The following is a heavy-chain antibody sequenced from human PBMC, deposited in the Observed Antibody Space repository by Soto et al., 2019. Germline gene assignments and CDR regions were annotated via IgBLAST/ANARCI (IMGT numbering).Heavy chain of an antibody. Sequence: QVQLVQSGADVKKPGASVKVSCKASGYTFTSDGISWVRQAPGQGLEWMGWISTYNGNTKFAQKLQGRVTMTTDTSTSTVYMELRSLTSDDTAVYYCAAWAGQVRGYGGPFDYWGQGTLLNVSS. CDR2: ISTYNGNT. CDR3: AAWAGQVRGYGGPFDY. V-gene: IGHV1-18*04. D-gene: IGHD5-12*01. CDR1: GYTFTSDG. J-gene: IGHJ4*02.